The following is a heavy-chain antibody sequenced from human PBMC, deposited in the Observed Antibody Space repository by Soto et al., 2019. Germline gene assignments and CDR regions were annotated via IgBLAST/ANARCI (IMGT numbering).Heavy chain of an antibody. Sequence: GGSLRLSCAASGVTFSSYGMHWVRQAPGKGLEWVAVISYDGSNKYYADSVKGRFTISRDNSKDTLYLQMNSLRDDDTAVYYCAKVSTRSSGRTDYFDYWGQGSLVTVSS. CDR1: GVTFSSYG. J-gene: IGHJ4*02. D-gene: IGHD3-22*01. V-gene: IGHV3-30*18. CDR3: AKVSTRSSGRTDYFDY. CDR2: ISYDGSNK.